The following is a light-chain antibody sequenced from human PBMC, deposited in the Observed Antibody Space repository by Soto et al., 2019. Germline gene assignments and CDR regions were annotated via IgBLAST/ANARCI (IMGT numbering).Light chain of an antibody. Sequence: DIVMTQSPLSLPVTPGEPASISCRSSQSLLHSNGYNCLDWYLQKPGQSPQLLIYLGSNRASGVPDRFSGSGSGTDFTLKISRVEAEDVGVYYCMQALQTPRRTFGQGTKVDIK. CDR2: LGS. CDR1: QSLLHSNGYNC. CDR3: MQALQTPRRT. J-gene: IGKJ1*01. V-gene: IGKV2-28*01.